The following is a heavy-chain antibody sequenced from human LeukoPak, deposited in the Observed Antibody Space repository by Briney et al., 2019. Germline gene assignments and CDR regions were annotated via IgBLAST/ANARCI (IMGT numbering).Heavy chain of an antibody. J-gene: IGHJ4*02. Sequence: PGGSLRLSCAASGFTFTNVWMSWVRQTPWKGLEWVGRIKSKSDDETTDYAAPVKGRFTISRDDAKTMLYLQMNSLKSEDKAVYYCTTDRGSVWGQGTLVTVSS. CDR1: GFTFTNVW. CDR2: IKSKSDDETT. V-gene: IGHV3-15*01. CDR3: TTDRGSV.